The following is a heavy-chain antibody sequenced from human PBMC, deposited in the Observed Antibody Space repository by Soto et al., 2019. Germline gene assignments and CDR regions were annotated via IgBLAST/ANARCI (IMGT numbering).Heavy chain of an antibody. CDR3: XXXXXXXXX. CDR2: ISYDGSDK. CDR1: GFPFTSYG. Sequence: QVQLVESGGGVVQPGRSLRLSCAASGFPFTSYGMHWVREGPDKGLEWVAIISYDGSDKYYADSVKGRFTISRDNSKXTXXXXXXXXXXXXXXXXXXXXXXXXXXXXGQGTLVIVSS. V-gene: IGHV3-30*03. J-gene: IGHJ4*02.